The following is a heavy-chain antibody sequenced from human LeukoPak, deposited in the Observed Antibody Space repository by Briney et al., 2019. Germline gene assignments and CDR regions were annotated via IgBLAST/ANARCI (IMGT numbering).Heavy chain of an antibody. J-gene: IGHJ5*01. D-gene: IGHD6-19*01. V-gene: IGHV3-53*01. CDR2: VFTTGTT. CDR3: AGDRRTSGWYAS. CDR1: GFTVSSHY. Sequence: GGSLRLSCVPSGFTVSSHYISWFRQTPGKGLEWVSVVFTTGTTYYADSVKGRFTLSRDTLKNTVYLQMNSLTAEDTALYYCAGDRRTSGWYASWGQGTLVTVSS.